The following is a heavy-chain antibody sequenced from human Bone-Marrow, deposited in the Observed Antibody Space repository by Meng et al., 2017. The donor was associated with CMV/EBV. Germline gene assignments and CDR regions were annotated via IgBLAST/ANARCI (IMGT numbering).Heavy chain of an antibody. V-gene: IGHV3-30*04. D-gene: IGHD3-22*01. CDR2: ISYDGSNQ. Sequence: GESLKTSCAASGSTCSSSPMHWVRQAPGKGLEWVAVISYDGSNQYYANSVKGRCTLSRDNSKNTLYLQMNSLRAEDTAVYYCARDASYHDSSGYWEGAFDIWGQGTMVTVSS. CDR3: ARDASYHDSSGYWEGAFDI. CDR1: GSTCSSSP. J-gene: IGHJ3*02.